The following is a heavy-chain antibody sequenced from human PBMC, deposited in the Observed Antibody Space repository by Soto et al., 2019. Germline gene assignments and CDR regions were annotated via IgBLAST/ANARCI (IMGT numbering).Heavy chain of an antibody. V-gene: IGHV3-30*18. CDR1: GFTFSSYG. Sequence: GGSLRLSCAASGFTFSSYGMHWVRQAPGKGLEWVAVISYDGSNKYYADSVKGRFTISRDNSKNTLYLQMNSLRAEDTAVYYCAKDLVVVARHYYYGMDVWGQGTTVTVSS. D-gene: IGHD2-15*01. CDR2: ISYDGSNK. CDR3: AKDLVVVARHYYYGMDV. J-gene: IGHJ6*02.